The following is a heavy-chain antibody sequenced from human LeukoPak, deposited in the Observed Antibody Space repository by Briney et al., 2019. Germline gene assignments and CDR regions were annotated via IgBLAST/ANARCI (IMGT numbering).Heavy chain of an antibody. CDR1: GFTFSNAW. D-gene: IGHD1-26*01. Sequence: GGSLRLPCAASGFTFSNAWMSWVRQAPGKGLEWVGRIKSKTDGGTTDYAAPVKGRFTISRDDSKNTLYLQMNSLKTEDTAVYYCTTVGVGSTLHAFDIWGQGTMVTVSS. CDR3: TTVGVGSTLHAFDI. V-gene: IGHV3-15*01. J-gene: IGHJ3*02. CDR2: IKSKTDGGTT.